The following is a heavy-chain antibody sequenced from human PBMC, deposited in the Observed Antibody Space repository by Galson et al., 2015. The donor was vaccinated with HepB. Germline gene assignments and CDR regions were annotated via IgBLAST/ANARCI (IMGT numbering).Heavy chain of an antibody. CDR2: FDPEDGET. D-gene: IGHD2/OR15-2a*01. J-gene: IGHJ3*02. Sequence: SVKVSCKVSGYTLTELSMHWVRQAPGKGLEWMGGFDPEDGETIYAQKFQGRVTMTEDTSTDTAYMELSSLRSEDTAVYYCAHLYFTVDDAFDIWGQGTMVTVSS. V-gene: IGHV1-24*01. CDR3: AHLYFTVDDAFDI. CDR1: GYTLTELS.